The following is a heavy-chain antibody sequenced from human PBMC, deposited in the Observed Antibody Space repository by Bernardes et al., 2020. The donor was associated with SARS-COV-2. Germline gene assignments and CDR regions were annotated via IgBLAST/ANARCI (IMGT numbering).Heavy chain of an antibody. J-gene: IGHJ6*02. V-gene: IGHV3-66*01. CDR1: GLTVSDNY. CDR2: MYSGGST. CDR3: ARDPTDHYDFWSGYYYGMDV. D-gene: IGHD3-3*01. Sequence: GGSLRLSCAASGLTVSDNYMTWVRQAPGKWLEWVALMYSGGSTYYADSVKGRFTVSRDNSKNTLYLQMNSLRAEDTAVYYCARDPTDHYDFWSGYYYGMDVWGQGTTVTVSS.